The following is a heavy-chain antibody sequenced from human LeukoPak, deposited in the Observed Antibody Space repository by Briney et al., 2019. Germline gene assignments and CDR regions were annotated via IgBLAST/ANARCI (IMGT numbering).Heavy chain of an antibody. D-gene: IGHD3-9*01. CDR1: GYSISSGYY. V-gene: IGHV4-38-2*02. CDR3: ARDPWGYDILTGYYVPITSDY. CDR2: IYHSGST. Sequence: PSETLSLTCTVSGYSISSGYYWGWIRQPPGQGLEWIGSIYHSGSTYYNPSLKSRVTISVDTSKHQFSLKLSSVTAADTAVYYCARDPWGYDILTGYYVPITSDYWGQGTLVTVSS. J-gene: IGHJ4*02.